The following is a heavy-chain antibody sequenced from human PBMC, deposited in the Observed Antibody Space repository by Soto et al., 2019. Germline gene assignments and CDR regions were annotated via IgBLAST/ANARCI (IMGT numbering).Heavy chain of an antibody. CDR1: GDTFNSYL. CDR2: IIPIIRVT. D-gene: IGHD7-27*01. V-gene: IGHV1-69*17. CDR3: ARESLGAKGADH. Sequence: QVQLVQSGAEVKRPGSSVKVSCESSGDTFNSYLISWVRQAPGQGLEWMGGIIPIIRVTHYAQRFQGRVTISALSSTGTAYMELTTLGLEDTALYYCARESLGAKGADHWGQGTLVTVSS. J-gene: IGHJ4*02.